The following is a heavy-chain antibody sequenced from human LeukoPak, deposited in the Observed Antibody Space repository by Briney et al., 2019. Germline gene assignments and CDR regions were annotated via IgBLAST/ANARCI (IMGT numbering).Heavy chain of an antibody. D-gene: IGHD3-10*01. V-gene: IGHV3-49*03. Sequence: GGSLRLSCTASGFTFGDYAMSWFRQAPGKGLEWVGFIRSKAYGGTTEYAASVKGRFTISRDDSKSIAYLQMNSLKTEDTAVYYCTRAVLLWFGELFQGDYWGQGTLVTVSS. CDR2: IRSKAYGGTT. CDR1: GFTFGDYA. CDR3: TRAVLLWFGELFQGDY. J-gene: IGHJ4*02.